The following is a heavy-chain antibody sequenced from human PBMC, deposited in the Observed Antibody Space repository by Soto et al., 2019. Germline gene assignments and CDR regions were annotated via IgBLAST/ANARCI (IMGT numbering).Heavy chain of an antibody. CDR2: IYWDDDK. V-gene: IGHV2-5*02. D-gene: IGHD5-12*01. J-gene: IGHJ4*02. CDR1: GFSLTSTGVA. CDR3: AHAGYSDKKWGVDS. Sequence: QITLEESGPTLVKPTQTLTLTCTFSGFSLTSTGVAVGWIRQPPGKALEWLALIYWDDDKRYSPSLKSMVTITKDISKNQVVLTMTNMDPVDTATYYCAHAGYSDKKWGVDSWGQGTLVTVSS.